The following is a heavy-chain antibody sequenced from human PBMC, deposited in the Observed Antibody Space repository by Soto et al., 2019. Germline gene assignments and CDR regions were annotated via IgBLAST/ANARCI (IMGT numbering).Heavy chain of an antibody. CDR1: GFSLSTGGMG. J-gene: IGHJ6*02. CDR3: VHSRCGGDCLQSYSSHYYYGMDI. CDR2: IYWDGDR. V-gene: IGHV2-5*02. Sequence: QITLKESGPTLVKPTQTRTLTCTFSGFSLSTGGMGVGWIRQPPGKALEWLALIYWDGDRRYRPSLMSRLTIAKDTSKNTVVLTMTNMDPVDTATYYCVHSRCGGDCLQSYSSHYYYGMDIWGQGTTVTVSS. D-gene: IGHD2-21*02.